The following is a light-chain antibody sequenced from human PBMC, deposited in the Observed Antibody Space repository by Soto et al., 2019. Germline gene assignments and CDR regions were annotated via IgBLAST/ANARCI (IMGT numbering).Light chain of an antibody. CDR3: QQLNSYPPT. CDR1: QGISSY. V-gene: IGKV1-9*01. Sequence: DIQLTQSPSFLSASVGDRVTITCRASQGISSYLVWYQQKPGKAPKLLIYAASTLQSGVPSRFSGSGSGTEFTLTISSLQPEDFATYYCQQLNSYPPTFGGGTKVEIK. J-gene: IGKJ4*01. CDR2: AAS.